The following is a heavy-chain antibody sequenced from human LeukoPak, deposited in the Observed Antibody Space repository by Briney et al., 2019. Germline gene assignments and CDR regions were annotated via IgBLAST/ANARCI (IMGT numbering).Heavy chain of an antibody. J-gene: IGHJ4*02. D-gene: IGHD4-23*01. V-gene: IGHV1-69*13. CDR2: ITPIFGTA. Sequence: SVKVSCKASGGTFSSYAISWLRQAPGQGLEWMGGITPIFGTANYAQKFQGRVTITAVESMSTAYMELSSLRSEDTAVYYCARGWLAETTVVTPYNYWGQGTLVTVSS. CDR1: GGTFSSYA. CDR3: ARGWLAETTVVTPYNY.